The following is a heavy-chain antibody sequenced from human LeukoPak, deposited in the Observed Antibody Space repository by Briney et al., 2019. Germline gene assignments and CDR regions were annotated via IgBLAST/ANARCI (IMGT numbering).Heavy chain of an antibody. CDR1: GFTFTSSA. D-gene: IGHD3-22*01. J-gene: IGHJ4*02. Sequence: TSVKVSCKASGFTFTSSAMQWVRQARGQRLEWIGWIVVGSGNTNYAQRFQERVTITRDMSTSTAYMELSSLRSEDTAVYYCARGSQYYYDSVGYYSHDYWGQGTLVTVSS. CDR3: ARGSQYYYDSVGYYSHDY. CDR2: IVVGSGNT. V-gene: IGHV1-58*02.